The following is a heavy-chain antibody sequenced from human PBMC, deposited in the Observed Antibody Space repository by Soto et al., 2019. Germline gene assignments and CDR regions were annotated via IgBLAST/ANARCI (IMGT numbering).Heavy chain of an antibody. D-gene: IGHD6-13*01. J-gene: IGHJ6*02. Sequence: PSETLSLTCTVSVDSITTYYWSWMRQPAGKGLGWIGRIDASGNTNYNPSLNSRVTMSIDTSKKQFSLKLTAVTAADTAIYYCARYSNNWFQTEGMDVWGQGTTVTVSS. V-gene: IGHV4-4*07. CDR1: VDSITTYY. CDR3: ARYSNNWFQTEGMDV. CDR2: IDASGNT.